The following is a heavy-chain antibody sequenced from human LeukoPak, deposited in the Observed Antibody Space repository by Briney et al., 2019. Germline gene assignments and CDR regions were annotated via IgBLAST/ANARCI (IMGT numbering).Heavy chain of an antibody. CDR3: ARVHVLRYFDWLSYFDY. CDR2: ISAYNGNT. D-gene: IGHD3-9*01. CDR1: GYTFTSYG. Sequence: ASVKVSCKASGYTFTSYGTSWVRQAPGQGLEWMGWISAYNGNTNYAQKLQGRVTMTTDTSTSTAYMELRSLRSGDTAVYYCARVHVLRYFDWLSYFDYWGQGTLVTVSS. V-gene: IGHV1-18*01. J-gene: IGHJ4*02.